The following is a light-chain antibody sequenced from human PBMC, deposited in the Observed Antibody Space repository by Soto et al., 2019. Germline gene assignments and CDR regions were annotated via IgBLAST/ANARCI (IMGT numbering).Light chain of an antibody. V-gene: IGKV3-20*01. CDR2: GAA. CDR1: QSVNNNY. Sequence: EIVLTQSPVTLSLSPGERATLSCRASQSVNNNYLAWYQQKPGQAPRLLIHGAAIRATGIPDRFSGSGSGADFTLTISRLEAEDFAVYYCQQYGSSPGTFGQGTRLEIK. CDR3: QQYGSSPGT. J-gene: IGKJ5*01.